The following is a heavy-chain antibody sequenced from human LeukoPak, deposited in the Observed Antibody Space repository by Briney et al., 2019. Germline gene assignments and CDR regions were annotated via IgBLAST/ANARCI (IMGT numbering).Heavy chain of an antibody. CDR2: IYSGGST. CDR3: ARDPGTAKMNAGDY. V-gene: IGHV3-66*01. Sequence: GGSLRLSCAASGFTVSSNYMSWVRQAPGKGLEWVSVIYSGGSTYYADSVKGRFTISRDNSKNTLYLQMNSLRAEDTAVYYCARDPGTAKMNAGDYWGQGTLVTVSS. J-gene: IGHJ4*02. CDR1: GFTVSSNY. D-gene: IGHD5-18*01.